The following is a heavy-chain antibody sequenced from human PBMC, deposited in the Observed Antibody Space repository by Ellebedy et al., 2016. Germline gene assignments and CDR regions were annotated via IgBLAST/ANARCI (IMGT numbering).Heavy chain of an antibody. V-gene: IGHV5-51*01. Sequence: GESLKISXKGSGYSFTSYWIGWVRQMPGKGLEWMGIIYPGDSDTRYSPSFQGQVTISADKSISTAYLQWSSLKASDTAMYYCARPPRAGTPIGAFDIWGQGTMVTVSS. CDR3: ARPPRAGTPIGAFDI. J-gene: IGHJ3*02. CDR2: IYPGDSDT. D-gene: IGHD6-19*01. CDR1: GYSFTSYW.